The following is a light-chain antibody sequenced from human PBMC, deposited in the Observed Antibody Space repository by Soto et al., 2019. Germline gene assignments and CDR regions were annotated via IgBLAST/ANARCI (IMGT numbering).Light chain of an antibody. V-gene: IGKV3-11*01. J-gene: IGKJ3*01. CDR3: HHWT. Sequence: EIVLTQSPATLSLSPGERATLSCRASQSVSSYLAWYQQKPGQAPRLLIYDASNRATGIPARFSGSGSGTDFTLTISSLEPEDSAVYYCHHWTFGPGTKVDIK. CDR1: QSVSSY. CDR2: DAS.